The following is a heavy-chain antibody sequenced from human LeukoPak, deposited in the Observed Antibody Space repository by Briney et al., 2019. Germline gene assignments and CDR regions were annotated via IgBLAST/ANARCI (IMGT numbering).Heavy chain of an antibody. CDR1: GFTFSSYS. V-gene: IGHV3-48*01. J-gene: IGHJ4*02. Sequence: PGGSLRLSCAASGFTFSSYSMNWVRQAPGKGLEWVSYISSSSSTIYYADSVKGRFTISRDNAKNSLYMQMDSLRAEDAAVYYCARGPRGYSYGAFDYWGQGTLVTVSS. D-gene: IGHD5-18*01. CDR3: ARGPRGYSYGAFDY. CDR2: ISSSSSTI.